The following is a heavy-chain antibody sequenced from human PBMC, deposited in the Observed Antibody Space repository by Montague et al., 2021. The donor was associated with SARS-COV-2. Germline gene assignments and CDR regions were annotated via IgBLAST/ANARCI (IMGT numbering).Heavy chain of an antibody. J-gene: IGHJ5*02. D-gene: IGHD3-16*02. CDR2: IKHSGST. CDR1: GGSFSGYY. V-gene: IGHV4-34*01. CDR3: ARGYDYVWGSYRYLHWFDP. Sequence: SETLSLNCAVYGGSFSGYYWSWIRQPPGKGLEWIGEIKHSGSTNYNPSLKSRVTISVDTSKNQFSLKLSSVTAADTAVYYCARGYDYVWGSYRYLHWFDPWGQGTLVSGSS.